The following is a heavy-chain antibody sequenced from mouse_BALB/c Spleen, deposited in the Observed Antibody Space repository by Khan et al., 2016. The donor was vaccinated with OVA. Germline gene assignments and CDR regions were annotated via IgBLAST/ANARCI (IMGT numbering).Heavy chain of an antibody. CDR3: ARRNYFGYTFAY. J-gene: IGHJ3*01. Sequence: QVQLKQSGAELARPGASVKLSCKASGYTFTDYYINWVKQRTGQGLEWIGEISPGSGDTYYNERFKGKATLTADKSTSTAYMQLSSLTSEASACYFCARRNYFGYTFAYWGQGTLVTVSA. CDR2: ISPGSGDT. CDR1: GYTFTDYY. V-gene: IGHV1-77*01. D-gene: IGHD1-2*01.